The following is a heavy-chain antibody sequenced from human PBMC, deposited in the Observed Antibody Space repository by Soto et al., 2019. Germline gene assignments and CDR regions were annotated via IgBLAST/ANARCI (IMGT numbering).Heavy chain of an antibody. CDR2: ISGSDNRT. Sequence: LRLSCAASGFTFSSHAMSWVRQAPGKGLEWVSAISGSDNRTYYADSVKGRFTISRDNSKNTLYLQMSSLRADDTAVYYCAPMGVWGQGTTVTVSS. J-gene: IGHJ6*02. CDR3: APMGV. CDR1: GFTFSSHA. V-gene: IGHV3-23*01.